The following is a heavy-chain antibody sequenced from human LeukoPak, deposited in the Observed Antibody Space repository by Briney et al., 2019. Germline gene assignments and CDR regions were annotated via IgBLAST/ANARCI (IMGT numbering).Heavy chain of an antibody. V-gene: IGHV4-34*01. CDR3: ARGPSKTDFDY. CDR1: GGSFSGYY. Sequence: SETLSLTCAVYGGSFSGYYWSSIRQPPGKGLEWIGEINHSGSTNYNPSLKSRVTISVDTSKNQFSLKLSSVTAADTAVYYCARGPSKTDFDYWGQGTLVTVSS. J-gene: IGHJ4*02. D-gene: IGHD1-14*01. CDR2: INHSGST.